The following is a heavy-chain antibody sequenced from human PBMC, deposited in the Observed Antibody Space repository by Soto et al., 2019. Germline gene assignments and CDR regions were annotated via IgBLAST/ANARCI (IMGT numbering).Heavy chain of an antibody. D-gene: IGHD2-21*02. Sequence: EVHLAESGGGLVQPGGSLRLSCAASGFVFNSHWMHWVRQSPGKGLVWVARITSGGSRTNYADSVKGRFTISRDNAKDTLYLDMSSLRVDDTAIYYCARGTCSGDNCFFGGTHWGKGTLVTVAS. CDR1: GFVFNSHW. J-gene: IGHJ4*02. CDR3: ARGTCSGDNCFFGGTH. V-gene: IGHV3-74*01. CDR2: ITSGGSRT.